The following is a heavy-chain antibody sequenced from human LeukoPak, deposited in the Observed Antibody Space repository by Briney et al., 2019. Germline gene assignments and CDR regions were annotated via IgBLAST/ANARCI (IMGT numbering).Heavy chain of an antibody. D-gene: IGHD3-3*01. CDR1: GFTLSHFG. CDR3: ARNDYDFWSGYHY. CDR2: ISSSSTTI. V-gene: IGHV3-48*04. J-gene: IGHJ4*02. Sequence: GGSLRLSCAACGFTLSHFGMNWVRQAPGKGLEWISYISSSSTTIYYADSVKGRFAISRDNAKNSLSLQMNSLRAEDTAVYYCARNDYDFWSGYHYWGQGTLVTVSS.